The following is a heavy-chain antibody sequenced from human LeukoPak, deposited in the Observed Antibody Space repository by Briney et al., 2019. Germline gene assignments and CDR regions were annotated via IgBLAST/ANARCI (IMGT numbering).Heavy chain of an antibody. CDR2: ISAYNGHT. D-gene: IGHD2-8*01. J-gene: IGHJ5*02. V-gene: IGHV1-18*01. CDR3: ARAVLSRWSLSQWFDP. CDR1: GYTFTSYG. Sequence: GASVKVSCKASGYTFTSYGITWVRQAPGQGLEWMGWISAYNGHTNYAQKFQGRVTMTTDTSTTTAYMELRSLRPDDTAVYYCARAVLSRWSLSQWFDPWGQGTLVTVSS.